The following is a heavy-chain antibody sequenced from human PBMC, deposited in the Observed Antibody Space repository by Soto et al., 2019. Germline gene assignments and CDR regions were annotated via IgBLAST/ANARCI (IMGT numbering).Heavy chain of an antibody. Sequence: EVQLVESGGGLVQPGGSLRLSCIASGFTFRNYWMNWVRQAPGKGLEWVANTKPAGSESFYVDSVKGRFTISRDNVKNSVHLQMNSLRDEDTAVYYCMPGGDASTWGQGTLVTVSS. D-gene: IGHD3-16*01. CDR2: TKPAGSES. V-gene: IGHV3-7*01. CDR1: GFTFRNYW. CDR3: MPGGDAST. J-gene: IGHJ4*02.